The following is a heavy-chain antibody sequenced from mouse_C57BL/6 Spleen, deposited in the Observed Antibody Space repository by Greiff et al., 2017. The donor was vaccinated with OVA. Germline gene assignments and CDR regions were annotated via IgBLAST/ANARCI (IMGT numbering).Heavy chain of an antibody. CDR3: ANSPYGSYAMDY. J-gene: IGHJ4*01. Sequence: LVESGAELARPGASVKLSCKASGYTFTSYGISWVKQRTGQGLEWIGEIYPRSGNTYYNEKFKSKATLTVDKPSSTAYMQLSSLTSEDSAVYYCANSPYGSYAMDYWGQGTSVTVSS. CDR1: GYTFTSYG. D-gene: IGHD1-1*02. CDR2: IYPRSGNT. V-gene: IGHV1-81*01.